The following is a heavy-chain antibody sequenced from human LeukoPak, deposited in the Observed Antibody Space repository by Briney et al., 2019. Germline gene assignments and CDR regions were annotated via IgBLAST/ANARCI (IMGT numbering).Heavy chain of an antibody. Sequence: SVKLSCKSSGGTFSSYAISWVRQAPGQGLEWMGRIIPILGIANYAQKFQGRVTITADKSTSTAYMELSSLRSEDTAVYYCARDHSSGYPYWGQGTLVTVSS. V-gene: IGHV1-69*04. D-gene: IGHD3-22*01. CDR1: GGTFSSYA. J-gene: IGHJ4*02. CDR3: ARDHSSGYPY. CDR2: IIPILGIA.